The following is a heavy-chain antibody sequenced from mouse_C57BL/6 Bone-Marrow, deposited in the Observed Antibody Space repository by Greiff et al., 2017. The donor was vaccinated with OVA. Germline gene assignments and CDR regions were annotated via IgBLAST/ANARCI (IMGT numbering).Heavy chain of an antibody. D-gene: IGHD2-1*01. Sequence: EVQRVESGGGLVQPGGSRKLSCAASGFTFSSFGMHWVRQAPEKGLEWVAYISSGSSTIYYADTVKGRFTISRDNPKNTLFLQMTSLRSEDTAMYYCARSGYGNRLDYWGQGTTLTVSS. CDR1: GFTFSSFG. J-gene: IGHJ2*01. CDR2: ISSGSSTI. CDR3: ARSGYGNRLDY. V-gene: IGHV5-17*02.